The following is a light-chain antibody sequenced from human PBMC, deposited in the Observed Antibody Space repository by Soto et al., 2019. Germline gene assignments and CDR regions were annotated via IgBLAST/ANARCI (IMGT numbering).Light chain of an antibody. V-gene: IGKV1-17*01. Sequence: IQMTQSPSSLSASVGDRVTITCRASQGIRNDLGWYQQKPGKAPKRLIYAASSLQSGVPSRFSVSASGTEGTITISRLQQEDGATYYCLQQNSYTQTFGQGTKVDNK. CDR3: LQQNSYTQT. CDR2: AAS. CDR1: QGIRND. J-gene: IGKJ1*01.